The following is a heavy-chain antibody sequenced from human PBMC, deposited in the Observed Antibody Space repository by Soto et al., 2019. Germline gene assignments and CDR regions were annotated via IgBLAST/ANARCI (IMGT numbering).Heavy chain of an antibody. Sequence: ASVKVSCKASGYSFTNNDVSWVRQATGQGLEWMGWMNPGSGDTGYAQKFQGRVTMTRDISTATAYMELSSLRSDDTAIYYCARMGTFGSLNWFDPWGQGTLVTVSS. D-gene: IGHD3-16*01. CDR3: ARMGTFGSLNWFDP. CDR1: GYSFTNND. V-gene: IGHV1-8*01. J-gene: IGHJ5*02. CDR2: MNPGSGDT.